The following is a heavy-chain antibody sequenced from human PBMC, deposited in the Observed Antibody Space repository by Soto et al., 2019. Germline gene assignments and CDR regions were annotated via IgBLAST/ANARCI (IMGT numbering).Heavy chain of an antibody. V-gene: IGHV3-48*03. D-gene: IGHD3-22*01. CDR1: GFTFSSYE. CDR2: ISSSGSTI. J-gene: IGHJ4*02. Sequence: SCAASGFTFSSYEMNWVRQAPGKGLEWVSYISSSGSTIYYADSVKGRFTISRDNAKNSLYLQMNSLRAEDTAVYYCARGEPTYYYDSSGSRSDYWGQGTLVTVSS. CDR3: ARGEPTYYYDSSGSRSDY.